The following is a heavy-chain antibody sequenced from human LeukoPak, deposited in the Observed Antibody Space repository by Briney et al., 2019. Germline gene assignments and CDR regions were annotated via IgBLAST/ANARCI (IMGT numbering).Heavy chain of an antibody. D-gene: IGHD1-7*01. J-gene: IGHJ6*03. V-gene: IGHV3-30*04. Sequence: GGSLRLSCAASGFTFSSYAMHWVRQAPGKGLEWVAVISYDGSNKYYADSVKGRFTISRDNSKNTLYLQMNSLRAEDTAVYYCARVGSNWNYLYYHMDVWGKGTTVTVSS. CDR2: ISYDGSNK. CDR3: ARVGSNWNYLYYHMDV. CDR1: GFTFSSYA.